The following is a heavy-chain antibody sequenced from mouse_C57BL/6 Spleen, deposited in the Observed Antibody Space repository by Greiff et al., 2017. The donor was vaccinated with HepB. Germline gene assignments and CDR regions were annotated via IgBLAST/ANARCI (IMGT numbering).Heavy chain of an antibody. D-gene: IGHD6-1*01. J-gene: IGHJ1*03. V-gene: IGHV1-26*01. CDR1: GYTFTDYY. Sequence: EVQLQQSGPELVKPGASVKISCKASGYTFTDYYMNWVKQSHGKSLEWIGDINPNNGGTSYNQKFKGKATLTVDKSSSTAYMELRSLTSEDSAVYYCARWQDWYFDVWGTGTTVTVSS. CDR3: ARWQDWYFDV. CDR2: INPNNGGT.